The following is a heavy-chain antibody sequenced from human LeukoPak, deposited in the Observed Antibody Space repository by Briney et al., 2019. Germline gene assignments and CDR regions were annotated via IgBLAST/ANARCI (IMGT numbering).Heavy chain of an antibody. J-gene: IGHJ4*02. CDR3: ARDPCEGYCGGDLLNFDY. CDR2: INPSGGST. V-gene: IGHV1-46*01. CDR1: GYTFTSYY. D-gene: IGHD2-21*01. Sequence: GASVKVSCKASGYTFTSYYMHWVRQAPGQGLEWMGIINPSGGSTSYAQKFQGRVTMTRDTSTSTVYMELSSLRSEDTAVYYCARDPCEGYCGGDLLNFDYWGQGTLVTVSS.